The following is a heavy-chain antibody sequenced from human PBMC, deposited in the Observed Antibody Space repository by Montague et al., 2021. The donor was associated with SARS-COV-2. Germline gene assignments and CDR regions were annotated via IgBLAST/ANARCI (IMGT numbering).Heavy chain of an antibody. CDR1: GFNFSDYY. V-gene: IGHV3-11*01. CDR3: ARGIAVAGWGNWFDP. D-gene: IGHD6-19*01. Sequence: SLRLSCAASGFNFSDYYMSWIRQAPGKGLEWVSYISSSGGTIYYADSVKGRFTISRDNAKNSLYLQMNSLRAEDTAVYYCARGIAVAGWGNWFDPWGQGTLVTVSS. CDR2: ISSSGGTI. J-gene: IGHJ5*02.